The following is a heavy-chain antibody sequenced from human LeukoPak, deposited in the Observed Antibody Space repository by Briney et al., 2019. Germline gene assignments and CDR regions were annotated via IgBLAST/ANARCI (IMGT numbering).Heavy chain of an antibody. CDR2: IYYSGST. Sequence: SETLSLTRTVPVGSISSSSYYWGWIRQPPGNGLEWLARIYYSGSTYYNPSLKSRVTISVDTSKNQFSLKLSSVTAADTAVYYCARYASGSYFDYWGQGALVTVSS. CDR3: ARYASGSYFDY. D-gene: IGHD1-26*01. V-gene: IGHV4-39*01. J-gene: IGHJ4*02. CDR1: VGSISSSSYY.